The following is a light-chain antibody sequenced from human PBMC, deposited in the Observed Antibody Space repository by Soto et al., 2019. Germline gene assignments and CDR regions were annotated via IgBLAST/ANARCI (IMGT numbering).Light chain of an antibody. CDR1: QSSSW. CDR2: QAS. Sequence: DIPMTQSPSTLSASVGDRVTITCRASQSSSWLAWYQQKPGKAPKLLIFQASSLKSGVPSRFSGSGSATEYTLTISSLQPDDFATYYCEDYSSSSGLTFGGGTKVEIK. J-gene: IGKJ4*01. V-gene: IGKV1-5*03. CDR3: EDYSSSSGLT.